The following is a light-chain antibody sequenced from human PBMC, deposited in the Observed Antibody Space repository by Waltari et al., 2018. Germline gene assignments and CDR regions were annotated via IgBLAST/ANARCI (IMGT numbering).Light chain of an antibody. J-gene: IGLJ3*02. CDR2: GTS. CDR3: QSYDTTLSVV. Sequence: QSVLTQPPSVSGAPGQKVTISCTGSGSNIGAGYDVHWYQQLPRAAPQLLIYGTSSRPFGVPDRFVGSTSGTSASLAITGLQAEDEADYYCQSYDTTLSVVFGGGTKLTVL. V-gene: IGLV1-40*01. CDR1: GSNIGAGYD.